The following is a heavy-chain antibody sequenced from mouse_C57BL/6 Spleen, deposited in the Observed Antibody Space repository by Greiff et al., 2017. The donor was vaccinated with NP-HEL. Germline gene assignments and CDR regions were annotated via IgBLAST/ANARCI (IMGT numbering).Heavy chain of an antibody. CDR1: GYAFTNYL. V-gene: IGHV1-54*01. CDR2: INPGSGGT. CDR3: SRGTTVVATPDY. D-gene: IGHD1-1*01. J-gene: IGHJ2*01. Sequence: VQLQQSGAELVRPGTSVKVSCKASGYAFTNYLIEWVKQRPGQGLEWIGVINPGSGGTNYNQKFKGKATLTADKSSSTAYMQLSNLTSEDSAAYFCSRGTTVVATPDYWGKGTTLTVSS.